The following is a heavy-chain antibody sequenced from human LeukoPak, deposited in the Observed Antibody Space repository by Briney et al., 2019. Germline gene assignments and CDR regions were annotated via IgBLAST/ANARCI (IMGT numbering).Heavy chain of an antibody. CDR2: IRYDGSIK. Sequence: GGSLRLSCAASGFTFSDYGMVWVRQAPGKGLEWVAFIRYDGSIKYYTDSVKDRFTVSRDNSRNTLYLQLNSLRDDDTAVYYCAKGRYCSSPSCWNFDSWGQGTLVTVSS. V-gene: IGHV3-30*02. CDR1: GFTFSDYG. CDR3: AKGRYCSSPSCWNFDS. D-gene: IGHD2-2*01. J-gene: IGHJ4*02.